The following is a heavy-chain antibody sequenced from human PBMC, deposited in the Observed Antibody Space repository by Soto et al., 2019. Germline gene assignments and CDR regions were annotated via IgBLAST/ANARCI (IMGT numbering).Heavy chain of an antibody. V-gene: IGHV3-33*01. CDR3: ARHQYYDFWSGPNWFDP. CDR2: IWYDGSNK. J-gene: IGHJ5*02. CDR1: GFTFSSYG. Sequence: QVQLVESGGGVVQPGRSLRLSCAASGFTFSSYGMHWVRQAPGKGLEWVAVIWYDGSNKYYADSVKGRFTISRDNSKNXXYLQMNSLRAEDTAVYYCARHQYYDFWSGPNWFDPWGQGTLVTVSS. D-gene: IGHD3-3*01.